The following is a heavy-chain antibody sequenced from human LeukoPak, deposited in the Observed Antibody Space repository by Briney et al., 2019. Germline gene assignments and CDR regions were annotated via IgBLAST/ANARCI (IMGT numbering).Heavy chain of an antibody. V-gene: IGHV4-34*01. CDR1: GGSFSGYY. CDR2: INHSGST. Sequence: SETLSLTCAVYGGSFSGYYWSWIRQPPGKGLEWIGEINHSGSTNYNPSLKSRVTISVDTSKNQFSLKLSSVTAADTAVYYCARGLMRAAAGFDYWGQGILVTVSS. CDR3: ARGLMRAAAGFDY. J-gene: IGHJ4*02. D-gene: IGHD6-13*01.